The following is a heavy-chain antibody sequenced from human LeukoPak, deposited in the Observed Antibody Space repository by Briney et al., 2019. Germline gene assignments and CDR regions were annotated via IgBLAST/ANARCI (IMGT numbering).Heavy chain of an antibody. J-gene: IGHJ4*02. V-gene: IGHV3-74*01. CDR2: INSEGSST. Sequence: GXXXXWVSRINSEGSSTSYADSVKGRFTISRDNAKNTLYLQMNSLRAEDTAVYYCARDDWLLPDYWGQGTLVTVSS. CDR3: ARDDWLLPDY. D-gene: IGHD3-9*01.